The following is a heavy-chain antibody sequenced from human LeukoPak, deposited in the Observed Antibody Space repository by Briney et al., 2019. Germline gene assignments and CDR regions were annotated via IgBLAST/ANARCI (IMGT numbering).Heavy chain of an antibody. CDR1: GGSISSGSYY. D-gene: IGHD2-2*01. CDR3: ARDRGYCSSTSCSDAFDI. Sequence: SETLSLTCTVSGGSISSGSYYWSWIRQPAGKGLEWIGRIYTSGSTNYNPSLKSRVTISVDTSKNQFSLKLSSVTAADTAVYYCARDRGYCSSTSCSDAFDIWAKGQWSPSLQ. V-gene: IGHV4-61*02. J-gene: IGHJ3*02. CDR2: IYTSGST.